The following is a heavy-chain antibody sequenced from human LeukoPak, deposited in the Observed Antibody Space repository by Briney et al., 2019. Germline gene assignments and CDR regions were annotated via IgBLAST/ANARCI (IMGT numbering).Heavy chain of an antibody. CDR1: GGSFSGYY. Sequence: SETLSLTCAVYGGSFSGYYWSWIRQPPGKGLEWIGEINHSGSTNYNPSLKSRVTISVDTSKNQFSLKLSSVTAADTAVYYCARGLRITMIVVVITSNQYYFDYWGQGTLVTVSS. CDR2: INHSGST. CDR3: ARGLRITMIVVVITSNQYYFDY. J-gene: IGHJ4*02. V-gene: IGHV4-34*01. D-gene: IGHD3-22*01.